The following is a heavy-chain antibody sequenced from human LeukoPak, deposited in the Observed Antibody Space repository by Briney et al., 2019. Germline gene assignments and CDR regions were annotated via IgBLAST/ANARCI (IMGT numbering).Heavy chain of an antibody. CDR2: VYSGGST. Sequence: GGSLRLSCAASGFAVSSNYMRWVRQAPGKGLEWVSFVYSGGSTYSSDYVMGGSSISRDNSKNTLYLQMNSLRAEDTAVYYCARLIRSYNWFDSWGQGTLVTVSS. CDR3: ARLIRSYNWFDS. J-gene: IGHJ5*01. D-gene: IGHD3-10*01. CDR1: GFAVSSNY. V-gene: IGHV3-53*01.